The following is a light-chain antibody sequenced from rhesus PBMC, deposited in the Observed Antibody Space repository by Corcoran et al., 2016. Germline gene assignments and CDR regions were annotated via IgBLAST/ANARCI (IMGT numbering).Light chain of an antibody. CDR2: FAS. CDR3: QKCHDWPPT. J-gene: IGKJ1*01. V-gene: IGKV3-24*04. CDR1: QSVGRT. Sequence: ETVMRQSPATLSVSPGERATLSCRASQSVGRTLAWYQQKPGQAPRLLIYFASTRATGIPERFSGFGSGTEFTLPISSLEPGGVGVYYCQKCHDWPPTFGQGTKVEVK.